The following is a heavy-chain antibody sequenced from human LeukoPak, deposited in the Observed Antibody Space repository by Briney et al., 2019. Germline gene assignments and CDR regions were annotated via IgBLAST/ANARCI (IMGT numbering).Heavy chain of an antibody. CDR3: AKEGRSLQTY. CDR2: IKEDGTET. Sequence: GGALRLSCAASGFMFSSNGMGGVGRAPGKGREWVANIKEDGTETYYVDSVKGRFTISRDNAKNSLYLQMNSLRVEDTAVYYCAKEGRSLQTYWGQGTLVTVSS. D-gene: IGHD5-24*01. CDR1: GFMFSSNG. J-gene: IGHJ4*02. V-gene: IGHV3-7*03.